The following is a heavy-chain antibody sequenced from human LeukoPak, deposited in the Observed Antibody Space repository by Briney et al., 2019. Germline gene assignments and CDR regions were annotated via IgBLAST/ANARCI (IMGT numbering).Heavy chain of an antibody. CDR2: IYYSGST. Sequence: SETLSLTCTVSGXSISSYYWSWIRQPPGKGLEWSGYIYYSGSTNYNPSLKSRVTISVDTSKNQFSLKLSSVTAADTAVYYCARTDQDSGSYWNGAFDIWGQGTMVTVSS. J-gene: IGHJ3*02. CDR1: GXSISSYY. CDR3: ARTDQDSGSYWNGAFDI. D-gene: IGHD1-26*01. V-gene: IGHV4-59*01.